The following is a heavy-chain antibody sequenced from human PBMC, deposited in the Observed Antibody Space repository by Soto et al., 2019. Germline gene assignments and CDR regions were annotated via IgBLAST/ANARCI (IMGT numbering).Heavy chain of an antibody. CDR1: GFTFTHYA. J-gene: IGHJ4*02. D-gene: IGHD6-6*01. Sequence: EVQLLESGGDLVQPGGSLRLSCVVSGFTFTHYAMNWVRQAPGKGLEWVSAITGNDNTYYADSVQGRFTISRDSFESTIYLQMTSLKAEDTAVYYCAKVPWGSSRTGGFDYWGQGTLVTVSS. V-gene: IGHV3-23*01. CDR2: ITGNDNT. CDR3: AKVPWGSSRTGGFDY.